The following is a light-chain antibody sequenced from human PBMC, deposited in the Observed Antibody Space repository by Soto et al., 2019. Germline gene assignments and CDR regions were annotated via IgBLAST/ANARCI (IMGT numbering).Light chain of an antibody. J-gene: IGKJ4*01. V-gene: IGKV1-33*01. Sequence: DIQMTQSPSSLSASVGDRVTITCQASQGIRNYLNWLQQKRGKAPKILIYDASNLQTGVPSRFTGNGSGTDFSFTISSLQPADFATYYCQQSNNLPLTFGGGTKVDIK. CDR3: QQSNNLPLT. CDR1: QGIRNY. CDR2: DAS.